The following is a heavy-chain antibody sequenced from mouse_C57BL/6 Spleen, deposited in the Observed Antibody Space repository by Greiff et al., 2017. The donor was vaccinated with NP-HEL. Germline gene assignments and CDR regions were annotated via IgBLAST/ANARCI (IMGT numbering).Heavy chain of an antibody. CDR1: GYTFTDYY. D-gene: IGHD2-3*01. V-gene: IGHV1-26*01. CDR3: ARSEDGYLDY. Sequence: EVQLQQSGPELVKPGASVKISCKASGYTFTDYYMNWVKQSHGKSLEWIGDINPNNGGTSYNQKFKGKATLTVDKSSSTAYMELRSLTSEDSAVYYCARSEDGYLDYWGQGTTLTVSS. CDR2: INPNNGGT. J-gene: IGHJ2*01.